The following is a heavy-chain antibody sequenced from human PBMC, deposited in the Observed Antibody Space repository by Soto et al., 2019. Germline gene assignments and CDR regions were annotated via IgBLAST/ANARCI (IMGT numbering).Heavy chain of an antibody. D-gene: IGHD3-22*01. J-gene: IGHJ3*02. Sequence: PSETLSLTCTVSGGSISSSSYYWGWIRQPPGKGLEWIGSIYYSGSTYYNPSLKSRVTISVDTSKNQFSLKLSSVTAADTAVYYCELWLSTRALDIWGQGTMVTVSS. CDR2: IYYSGST. CDR3: ELWLSTRALDI. V-gene: IGHV4-39*01. CDR1: GGSISSSSYY.